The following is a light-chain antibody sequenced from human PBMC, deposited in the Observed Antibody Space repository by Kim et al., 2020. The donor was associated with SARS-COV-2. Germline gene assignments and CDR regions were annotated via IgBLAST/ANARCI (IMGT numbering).Light chain of an antibody. CDR2: GNY. J-gene: IGLJ3*02. V-gene: IGLV1-40*01. CDR1: SSNIGAGYD. Sequence: QSVLTQPPSVSGAPGQRVTISCAGSSSNIGAGYDVHWYQQLPGTAPKLLIYGNYNRPSGVPDRFSGSKSGTSASLAVTGLQAEDEADYYCQSYDSTHWVFGGGTKLTVL. CDR3: QSYDSTHWV.